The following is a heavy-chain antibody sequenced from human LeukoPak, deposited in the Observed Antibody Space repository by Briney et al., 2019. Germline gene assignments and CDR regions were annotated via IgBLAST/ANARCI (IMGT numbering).Heavy chain of an antibody. Sequence: GGSLRLSCAASGFTFSSYAMHWVRQAPGKGLEWVAVISYDGSNKYYADSVKGRFTISRDNSKNTPYLQMNSLRAEDTAVYYCARDRVVPAAYLFDYWGQGTLVTVSS. J-gene: IGHJ4*02. V-gene: IGHV3-30-3*01. D-gene: IGHD2-2*01. CDR2: ISYDGSNK. CDR3: ARDRVVPAAYLFDY. CDR1: GFTFSSYA.